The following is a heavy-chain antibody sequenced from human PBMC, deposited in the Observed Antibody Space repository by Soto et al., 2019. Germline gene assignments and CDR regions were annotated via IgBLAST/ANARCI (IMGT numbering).Heavy chain of an antibody. CDR3: ARRGSGSYYDY. V-gene: IGHV3-23*01. CDR2: ISGSGDST. D-gene: IGHD1-26*01. J-gene: IGHJ4*02. Sequence: EVQLLESGGGLVQPGGSLRLSCAASGFTFSSYAMRWFRQAPVKGLEWVSAISGSGDSTYYADSVKGRFTISRDNSKNTLYLQMNSLRAEDTAAYYCARRGSGSYYDYWGQGTLVTVSS. CDR1: GFTFSSYA.